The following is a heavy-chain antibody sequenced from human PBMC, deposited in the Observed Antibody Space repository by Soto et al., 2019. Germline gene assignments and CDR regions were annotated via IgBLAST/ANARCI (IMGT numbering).Heavy chain of an antibody. CDR2: IYPGDSDT. V-gene: IGHV5-51*01. CDR3: ARRGGYSSSSGGEDYYYYGMDV. Sequence: HGESLKISCKGSGYSFTSYWIGWVRQMPGKGLEWMGFIYPGDSDTRYSPSFQGQVTISADKSISTAYLQWSSLKASDTAMYYCARRGGYSSSSGGEDYYYYGMDVWGQGTTVTVSS. CDR1: GYSFTSYW. J-gene: IGHJ6*02. D-gene: IGHD6-6*01.